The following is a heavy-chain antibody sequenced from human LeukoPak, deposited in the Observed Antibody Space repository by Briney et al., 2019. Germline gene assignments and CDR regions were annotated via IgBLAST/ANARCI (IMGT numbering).Heavy chain of an antibody. CDR3: ARAVTYSSSWTQNDAFDI. D-gene: IGHD6-13*01. CDR1: GASISGSGYY. CDR2: IYSSGST. Sequence: SETLSLTCTVSGASISGSGYYWGWIRQPPGKGLEWIGSIYSSGSTYYNASLQSRVTISIETSKNQFSLKLSSVTAADTAVYYCARAVTYSSSWTQNDAFDIWGQGTMVTVSS. V-gene: IGHV4-39*07. J-gene: IGHJ3*02.